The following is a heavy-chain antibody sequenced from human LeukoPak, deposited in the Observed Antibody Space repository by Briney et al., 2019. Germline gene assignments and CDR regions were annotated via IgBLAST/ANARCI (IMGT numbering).Heavy chain of an antibody. CDR2: IYTSGST. Sequence: SETLSLTCTVSGGSISSYYWSSIRQPAGKGLEWIGGIYTSGSTNYNPSLKSRVTMSVDTSKNQFSLKLSSVTAADTAVYYCAREYYDFWSGYPYYYYYYYMDVWGKGTTVTVSS. J-gene: IGHJ6*03. V-gene: IGHV4-4*07. CDR3: AREYYDFWSGYPYYYYYYYMDV. D-gene: IGHD3-3*01. CDR1: GGSISSYY.